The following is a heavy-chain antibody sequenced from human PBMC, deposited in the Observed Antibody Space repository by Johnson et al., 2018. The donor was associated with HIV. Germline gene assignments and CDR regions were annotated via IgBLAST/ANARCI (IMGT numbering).Heavy chain of an antibody. CDR3: AKDLDLFQRAFDI. V-gene: IGHV3-53*01. CDR2: IYSGGST. CDR1: GFTVSSNY. Sequence: VQVVESGGGLIQPGGSLRLSCAASGFTVSSNYMSWVRQAPGKGLEWVSVIYSGGSTYYADSVKGRFTISRDNSKNTLYLQMNSLRAEDTAVYYCAKDLDLFQRAFDIWGQGTMVIVSS. J-gene: IGHJ3*02. D-gene: IGHD3-3*01.